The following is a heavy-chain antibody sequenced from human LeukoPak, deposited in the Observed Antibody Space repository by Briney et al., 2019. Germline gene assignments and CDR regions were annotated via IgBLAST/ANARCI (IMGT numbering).Heavy chain of an antibody. Sequence: GGSLRLSCAASGFTFSRSWMSWVRQAPGKGLEWVANIKQDGSERKYVDSVKGRFTISRDNAKNSLYLQMNSLRAEDTAACYCAKDWGSSWSHFDYWGQGTLVTVSS. CDR1: GFTFSRSW. V-gene: IGHV3-7*01. CDR2: IKQDGSER. D-gene: IGHD6-13*01. CDR3: AKDWGSSWSHFDY. J-gene: IGHJ4*02.